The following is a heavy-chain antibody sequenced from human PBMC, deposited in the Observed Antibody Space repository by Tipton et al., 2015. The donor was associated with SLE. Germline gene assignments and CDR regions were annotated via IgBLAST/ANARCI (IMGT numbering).Heavy chain of an antibody. J-gene: IGHJ4*02. Sequence: QLVQSGAEVKKPGSSVKVSCKASGASFTNYGISWVRQAPGQGLEWMGGIIPIFGTANYAQKFQGRVTITTDASTRTAYMELTSLTSDDTALYYCARDGGTGSYFYWSQGTLVTVSS. CDR3: ARDGGTGSYFY. CDR2: IIPIFGTA. CDR1: GASFTNYG. V-gene: IGHV1-69*05. D-gene: IGHD1-26*01.